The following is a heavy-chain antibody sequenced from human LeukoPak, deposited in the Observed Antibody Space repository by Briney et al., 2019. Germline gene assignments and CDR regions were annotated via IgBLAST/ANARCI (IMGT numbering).Heavy chain of an antibody. CDR3: ARGLDTHYFDY. CDR2: IYYSGSS. V-gene: IGHV4-59*13. J-gene: IGHJ4*02. D-gene: IGHD3/OR15-3a*01. CDR1: GGYISTYY. Sequence: SETLSLTCTVSGGYISTYYWSWIRQPPGKGLEWIGYIYYSGSSNYNPSLKSRVTISVDTSKNQFSLKLSSVTAADTAVYYCARGLDTHYFDYWGQGTLVTVSS.